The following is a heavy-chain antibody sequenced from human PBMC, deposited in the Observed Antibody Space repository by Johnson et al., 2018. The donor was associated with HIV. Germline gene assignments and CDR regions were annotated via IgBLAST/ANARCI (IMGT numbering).Heavy chain of an antibody. CDR1: GFTFSSYG. J-gene: IGHJ3*02. CDR2: IWYDGSNK. V-gene: IGHV3-33*01. D-gene: IGHD6-13*01. Sequence: QVQLVESGGGVVQPGRSLRLSCAASGFTFSSYGMHWVRQAPGKGLEWVAVIWYDGSNKYYADYVKGRFTISRDNSKNTLYLQMESLRVEDTAVYYCALKQLVTMDDAFDIWGQGTMVTVSS. CDR3: ALKQLVTMDDAFDI.